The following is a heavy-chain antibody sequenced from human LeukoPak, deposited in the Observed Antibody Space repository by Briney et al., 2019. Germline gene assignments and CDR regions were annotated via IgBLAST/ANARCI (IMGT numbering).Heavy chain of an antibody. CDR3: ARNRELLPFDY. Sequence: GGSLRLSCAASGFTFSSYEMNWVRQAPGKGLEWVSYISSSGSTIYYADSVKGRLTISRDNAKNSLYLQMNSLRAEDTAVYYCARNRELLPFDYWGQGTLVTVSS. J-gene: IGHJ4*02. D-gene: IGHD1-26*01. CDR1: GFTFSSYE. V-gene: IGHV3-48*03. CDR2: ISSSGSTI.